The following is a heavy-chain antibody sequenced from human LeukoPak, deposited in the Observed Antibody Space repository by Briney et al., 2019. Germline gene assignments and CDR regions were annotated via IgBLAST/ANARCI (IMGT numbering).Heavy chain of an antibody. D-gene: IGHD2-15*01. CDR3: ARAPRASRGPRYYYYYNGLDV. Sequence: PGGSLRLSCAASGFSFSNYDMHWVRQATGKGLEWVSAIGTAGDTYYPGSVKGRFTISRENAKKSLYLQMNSLRAGDTAVYYCARAPRASRGPRYYYYYNGLDVWGQGTTVTVSS. J-gene: IGHJ6*02. CDR2: IGTAGDT. CDR1: GFSFSNYD. V-gene: IGHV3-13*01.